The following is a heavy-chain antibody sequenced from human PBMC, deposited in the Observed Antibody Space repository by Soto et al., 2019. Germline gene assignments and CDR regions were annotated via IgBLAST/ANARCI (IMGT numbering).Heavy chain of an antibody. J-gene: IGHJ4*02. V-gene: IGHV3-23*01. CDR2: ISDSGDST. Sequence: EVQLLESGGGLVQPGGSLRLSCAAAGLTFRRYAMSWVRQAPGKGLEWVSGISDSGDSTHYADSVKGRFTISRDNSKSMLYLPMNSLRAEDTAVYYCAKPAYATSSYYWGQGTLVTVSS. D-gene: IGHD2-2*01. CDR3: AKPAYATSSYY. CDR1: GLTFRRYA.